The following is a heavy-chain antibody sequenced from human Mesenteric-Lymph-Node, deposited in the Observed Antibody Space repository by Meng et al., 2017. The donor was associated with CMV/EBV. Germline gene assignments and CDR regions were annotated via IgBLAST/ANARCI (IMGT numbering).Heavy chain of an antibody. J-gene: IGHJ5*02. CDR1: GGSFSGYY. CDR2: INHSGST. Sequence: SETLSLTCAVYGGSFSGYYWSWIRQPPGKGLEWIGEINHSGSTNYNPSLKSRVTISVDTSKNQFSLKLSSVTAADTAVYYCARDWYNWNDAWFDPWGQGTLVTVSS. D-gene: IGHD1-1*01. CDR3: ARDWYNWNDAWFDP. V-gene: IGHV4-34*01.